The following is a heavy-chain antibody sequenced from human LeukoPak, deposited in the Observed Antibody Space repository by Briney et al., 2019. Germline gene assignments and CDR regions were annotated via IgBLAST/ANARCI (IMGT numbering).Heavy chain of an antibody. CDR3: ARGAEPSFTMIVVELDY. J-gene: IGHJ4*02. CDR1: GGTFSSYA. Sequence: ASVKVSCKTSGGTFSSYAISWVRQAPGQGLEWMGRIIPILGIANYAQKFQGRVTITADKSTSTAYMELSSLRSEDTAVYYCARGAEPSFTMIVVELDYWGQGTLVTVSS. D-gene: IGHD3-22*01. CDR2: IIPILGIA. V-gene: IGHV1-69*04.